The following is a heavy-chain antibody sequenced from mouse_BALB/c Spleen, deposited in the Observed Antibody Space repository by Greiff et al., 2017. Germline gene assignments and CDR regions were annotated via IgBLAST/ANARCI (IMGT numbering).Heavy chain of an antibody. V-gene: IGHV2-6-4*01. CDR2: IWVGGST. CDR3: ARNLGGYDWFAY. CDR1: GFSLSRYS. Sequence: VMLVESGPGLVAPSQSLSITCTVSGFSLSRYSVHWVRQPPGKGLEWLGMIWVGGSTDYNSALKSRLSISKDNSKSQVFLKMNSLQTDDTAMYYCARNLGGYDWFAYWGQGTLVTVSA. D-gene: IGHD2-2*01. J-gene: IGHJ3*01.